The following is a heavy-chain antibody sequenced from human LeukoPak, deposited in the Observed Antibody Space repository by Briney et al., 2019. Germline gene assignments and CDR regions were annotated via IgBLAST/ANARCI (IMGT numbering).Heavy chain of an antibody. CDR2: ISHSGST. V-gene: IGHV4-34*01. CDR1: GFTFSSYA. J-gene: IGHJ4*02. Sequence: PGGSLRLSCAASGFTFSSYAMSWVRQPPGKGLEWIGEISHSGSTNYNPSLKSRVTISVDTSKNQFSLKLNSVTAADTAVYYCARGSYSSTWRYWGQGTLVTVSS. CDR3: ARGSYSSTWRY. D-gene: IGHD6-13*01.